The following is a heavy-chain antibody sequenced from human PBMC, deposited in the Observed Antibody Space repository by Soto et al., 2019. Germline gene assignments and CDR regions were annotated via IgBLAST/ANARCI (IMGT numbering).Heavy chain of an antibody. J-gene: IGHJ4*02. CDR2: IYYTGNT. CDR1: GCSINYYY. V-gene: IGHV4-59*01. D-gene: IGHD3-16*01. CDR3: ARTLEFVGLDS. Sequence: SETVSLTCTVSGCSINYYYWSWIRQPPGKGLEWIGYIYYTGNTNYNPSLKSRVTISVDTSKNQFSLKLSSVTAADTALYYCARTLEFVGLDSWGLGTLVTVSS.